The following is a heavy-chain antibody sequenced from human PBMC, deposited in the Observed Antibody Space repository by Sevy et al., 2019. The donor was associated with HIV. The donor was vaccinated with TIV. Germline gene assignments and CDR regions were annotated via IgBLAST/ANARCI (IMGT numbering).Heavy chain of an antibody. CDR2: IYSGGST. CDR1: GFTVSSNY. Sequence: GGSLRLSCAASGFTVSSNYMSWVRQAPGKGLEWVSVIYSGGSTYYADSVKGRFTISRDNSKNTLYLQTNSLRAEDTAVYYCATGGGYSGSPVGAFDIWGQGTMVTVSS. J-gene: IGHJ3*02. CDR3: ATGGGYSGSPVGAFDI. V-gene: IGHV3-53*01. D-gene: IGHD1-26*01.